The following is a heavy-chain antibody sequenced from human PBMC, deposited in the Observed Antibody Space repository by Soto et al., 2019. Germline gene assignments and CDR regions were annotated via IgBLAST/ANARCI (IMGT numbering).Heavy chain of an antibody. D-gene: IGHD2-2*01. CDR3: ARVSCSSTTCKVPFDY. CDR2: ISGSGGST. Sequence: HPGGSLRLSCAASGFTFSSYAMSWVRQAPGKGLEWVSAISGSGGSTYYADSVKGRFTISRDNAKNTLYLQMNSLRAEDTAVYYCARVSCSSTTCKVPFDYWGQGTLVTVSS. V-gene: IGHV3-23*01. J-gene: IGHJ4*02. CDR1: GFTFSSYA.